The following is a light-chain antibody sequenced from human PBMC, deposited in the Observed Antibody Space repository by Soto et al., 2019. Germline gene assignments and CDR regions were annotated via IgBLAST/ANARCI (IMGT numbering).Light chain of an antibody. V-gene: IGKV1-39*01. Sequence: DIQMTQSPSSLSASVGDRVTITCRASQSINTYLNWYQQKPGKAPNLLIYAASNLQSGVPSRFSGSGSGTDFTLTISSLQTEDIATYYCQQSYGTPMYTFVQGTKLEIK. CDR1: QSINTY. CDR3: QQSYGTPMYT. J-gene: IGKJ2*01. CDR2: AAS.